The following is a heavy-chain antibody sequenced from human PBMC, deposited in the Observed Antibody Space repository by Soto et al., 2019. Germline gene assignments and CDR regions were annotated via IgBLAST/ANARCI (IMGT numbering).Heavy chain of an antibody. J-gene: IGHJ3*02. CDR2: ISSSSSYI. Sequence: GGPLKLSCAASGFTFSSYSMNWVRQAPGKGLEWVSSISSSSSYIYYADSVKGRFTISRDNAKNSLYLQMNSLRAEDTAVYYCARDRIAAAGYDAFDIWGQGTMVTVSS. D-gene: IGHD6-13*01. V-gene: IGHV3-21*01. CDR3: ARDRIAAAGYDAFDI. CDR1: GFTFSSYS.